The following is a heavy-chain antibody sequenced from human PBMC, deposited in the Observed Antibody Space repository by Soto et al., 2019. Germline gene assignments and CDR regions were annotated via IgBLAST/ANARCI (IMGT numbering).Heavy chain of an antibody. CDR1: GFTFSSYR. D-gene: IGHD6-13*01. CDR3: ARKASSNWYLDY. CDR2: ISTGSTTI. Sequence: GESLKISCAASGFTFSSYRMNWVRQAPGKGLEWLSYISTGSTTIYYADSVRGRFTISRDNAKNSLYLQMNSLRAEDTAVYFCARKASSNWYLDYWGQGTLVTVSS. V-gene: IGHV3-48*01. J-gene: IGHJ4*02.